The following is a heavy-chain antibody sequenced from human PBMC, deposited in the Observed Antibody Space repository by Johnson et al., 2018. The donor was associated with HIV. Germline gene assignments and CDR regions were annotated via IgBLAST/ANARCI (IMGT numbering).Heavy chain of an antibody. CDR2: IISRGGKT. V-gene: IGHV3-23*04. Sequence: VQLVESGGGLVQPGGSLRLSCAASGFTFSSYAMSWVRQAPWKGLEWVSAIISRGGKTYFADSVKGRFTISRDNSKNTLYLQMNNLRVEDTAVYYCAKDRGYIVIDAFDMWGRGTLVTVSS. CDR1: GFTFSSYA. D-gene: IGHD5/OR15-5a*01. J-gene: IGHJ3*02. CDR3: AKDRGYIVIDAFDM.